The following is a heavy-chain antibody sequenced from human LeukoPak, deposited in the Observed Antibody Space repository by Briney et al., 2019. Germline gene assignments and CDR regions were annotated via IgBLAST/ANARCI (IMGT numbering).Heavy chain of an antibody. V-gene: IGHV1-2*02. CDR2: INPNSGDT. CDR1: GYTFTGYS. CDR3: ARGYVWIEMGLGY. D-gene: IGHD3/OR15-3a*01. Sequence: GASVKLSCKASGYTFTGYSIYWVRQAPGQGLEWMGGINPNSGDTNFAQKFQGRVTMTRDTSISTAYMELSGLRSDDTAIYYCARGYVWIEMGLGYWGQGTLVTVSS. J-gene: IGHJ4*02.